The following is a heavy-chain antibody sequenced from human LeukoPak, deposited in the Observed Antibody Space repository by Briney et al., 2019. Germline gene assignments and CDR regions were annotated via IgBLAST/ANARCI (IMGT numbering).Heavy chain of an antibody. CDR2: INPDGSEK. D-gene: IGHD2-21*02. J-gene: IGHJ4*02. Sequence: GGSLRLSCAVSGFTFSRYWMSWVRQAPGKGLEWVANINPDGSEKYYVDSVKGRFTISRDNAKNSLYLQMNSLRAEDTAVYYCARDFGTIVVVTAIVDWGQGTLVTVSS. CDR3: ARDFGTIVVVTAIVD. V-gene: IGHV3-7*01. CDR1: GFTFSRYW.